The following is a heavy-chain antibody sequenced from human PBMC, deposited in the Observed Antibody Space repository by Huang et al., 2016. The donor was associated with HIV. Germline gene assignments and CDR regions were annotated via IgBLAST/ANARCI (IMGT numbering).Heavy chain of an antibody. CDR2: IHWNNDK. Sequence: QITLKESGPTLVKPTKTLTLTCTFSGFSLSTSGVGVGWIRQPPGKALEWLALIHWNNDKHYNSSLKSRLTITKDTSKEQVGLTMANVDPLDTATYYCARRAASGWQQEYFHLWGQGTLVTVSS. CDR3: ARRAASGWQQEYFHL. CDR1: GFSLSTSGVG. V-gene: IGHV2-5*01. D-gene: IGHD6-19*01. J-gene: IGHJ1*01.